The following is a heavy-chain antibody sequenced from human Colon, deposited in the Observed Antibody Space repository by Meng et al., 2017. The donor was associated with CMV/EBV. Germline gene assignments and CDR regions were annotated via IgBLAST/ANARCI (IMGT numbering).Heavy chain of an antibody. V-gene: IGHV3-73*01. Sequence: GGSLRLSCAASGFDFSVTAMHWVRQASGKGLEWVGRIRSKANSYATEYGPSVKGRFTISRDNSKNTLYLQMNSLRAEDTAVYYCASPIGIVVEPPAHTDFWGQGTLVTVSS. D-gene: IGHD2-2*01. CDR2: IRSKANSYAT. CDR1: GFDFSVTA. J-gene: IGHJ4*02. CDR3: ASPIGIVVEPPAHTDF.